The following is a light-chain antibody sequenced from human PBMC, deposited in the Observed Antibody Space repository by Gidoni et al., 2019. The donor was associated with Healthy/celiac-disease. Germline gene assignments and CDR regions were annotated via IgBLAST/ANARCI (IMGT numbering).Light chain of an antibody. Sequence: DIVMTPSPPSLPITPGEPASISCRSSQSLLHSNGYNYLDWYLQKPGQSPQLLIYLGSNRASGVPDRFSGSGSGTDFTLKISRVEAEDVGVYYCLQARQTPRTFGQGTKVEIK. CDR3: LQARQTPRT. V-gene: IGKV2-28*01. CDR2: LGS. J-gene: IGKJ1*01. CDR1: QSLLHSNGYNY.